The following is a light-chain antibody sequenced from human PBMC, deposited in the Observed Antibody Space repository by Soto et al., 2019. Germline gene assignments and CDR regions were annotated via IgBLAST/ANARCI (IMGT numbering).Light chain of an antibody. CDR1: SSDVGGYNY. J-gene: IGLJ1*01. V-gene: IGLV2-8*01. CDR2: EVN. Sequence: QSALAQPPFASGSPGQSVTISCTGTSSDVGGYNYVSWYQQHPGKAPKLVIFEVNKRPSGVPDRFSGSKSGNTASLTVSGLQTEDEADYYCNSYAGSNSFVFGTGTKVTVL. CDR3: NSYAGSNSFV.